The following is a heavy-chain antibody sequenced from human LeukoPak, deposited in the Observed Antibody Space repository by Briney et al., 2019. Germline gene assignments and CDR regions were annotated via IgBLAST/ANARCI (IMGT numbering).Heavy chain of an antibody. D-gene: IGHD7-27*01. CDR3: ARDGDWGTYYFDY. V-gene: IGHV1-2*02. J-gene: IGHJ4*02. CDR2: INPNSGGT. CDR1: GYTFTGYY. Sequence: GASVKVSCKASGYTFTGYYMHWVRQAPGQGLEWVGWINPNSGGTNYAQKFQGRVTMTRDTSISTAYMELSRLRSDDTAVYYCARDGDWGTYYFDYWGQGTLVTVSS.